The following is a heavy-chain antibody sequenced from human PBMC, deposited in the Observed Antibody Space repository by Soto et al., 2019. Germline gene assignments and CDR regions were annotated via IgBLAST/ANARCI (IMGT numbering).Heavy chain of an antibody. CDR2: INHSGST. CDR3: ARGVPNDYVWGSYRYVYYYGMDV. V-gene: IGHV4-34*01. Sequence: SETLSLTCSVSGGSIGSYYWSWIRQPPGKGLEWIGEINHSGSTNYNPSLKSRVTISVDTSKNQFSLKLSSVTAADTAVYYCARGVPNDYVWGSYRYVYYYGMDVWGQGTTVTVSS. CDR1: GGSIGSYY. D-gene: IGHD3-16*02. J-gene: IGHJ6*02.